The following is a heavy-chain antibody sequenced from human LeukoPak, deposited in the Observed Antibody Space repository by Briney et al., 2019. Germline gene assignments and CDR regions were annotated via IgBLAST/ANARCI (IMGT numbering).Heavy chain of an antibody. V-gene: IGHV3-48*03. CDR2: IRSSGTNF. CDR3: ARGPTAQGIAFDI. D-gene: IGHD5-18*01. CDR1: GFTFSSYE. J-gene: IGHJ3*02. Sequence: GGSLRLSCEASGFTFSSYEMNWVRQAPGKGLEWVSYIRSSGTNFYYADSVKGRFTISSDNAKKSVFLQMNSLRAYDTAVYYCARGPTAQGIAFDIWGQGTMVTVSS.